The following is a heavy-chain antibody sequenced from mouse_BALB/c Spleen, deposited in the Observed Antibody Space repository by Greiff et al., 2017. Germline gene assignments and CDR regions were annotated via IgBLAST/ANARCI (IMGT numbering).Heavy chain of an antibody. V-gene: IGHV2-9*02. J-gene: IGHJ2*01. CDR3: ARDRGNYFDY. D-gene: IGHD3-3*01. CDR1: GFSLTSYG. CDR2: IWAGGST. Sequence: VKLLESGPGLVAPSQSLSITCTVSGFSLTSYGVHWVRQPPGKGLEWLGVIWAGGSTNYNSALMSRLSISKDNSKSQVCFKMNSLQTDDTAMYYCARDRGNYFDYWGQGTTLTVSS.